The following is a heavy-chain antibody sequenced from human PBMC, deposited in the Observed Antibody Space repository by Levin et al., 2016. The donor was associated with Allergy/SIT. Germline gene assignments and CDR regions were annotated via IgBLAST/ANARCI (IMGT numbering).Heavy chain of an antibody. J-gene: IGHJ5*02. CDR3: ARSTIGVNYLQTTSHAYFDP. CDR2: ISHRGRP. Sequence: SETLSLTCAVSGYSLSSGYYWGWIRQTPGKGLEWIGKISHRGRPDYNPSLRSRVTLSMDTSKNHFSLNLSAVTAADTAVYFCARSTIGVNYLQTTSHAYFDPWGQGTLVTVSS. V-gene: IGHV4-38-2*01. D-gene: IGHD2/OR15-2a*01. CDR1: GYSLSSGYY.